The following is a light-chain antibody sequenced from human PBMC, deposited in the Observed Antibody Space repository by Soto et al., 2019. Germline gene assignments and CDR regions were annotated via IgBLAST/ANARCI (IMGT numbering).Light chain of an antibody. CDR2: ASS. Sequence: DIQMAQSPSSLSASVGDRVSITCGASQNIINYLSWYQQKPGKAPKLLIYASSSLQTGVPSRFSGSGSGTDFTLTINSLQPEDFATYYCQQTHSTPFTFGPGTKVDIK. J-gene: IGKJ3*01. V-gene: IGKV1-39*01. CDR1: QNIINY. CDR3: QQTHSTPFT.